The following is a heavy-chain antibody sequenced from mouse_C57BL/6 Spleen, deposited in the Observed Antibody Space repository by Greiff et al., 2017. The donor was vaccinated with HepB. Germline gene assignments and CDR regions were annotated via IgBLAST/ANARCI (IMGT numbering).Heavy chain of an antibody. J-gene: IGHJ1*03. CDR1: GFTFTDYY. Sequence: EVKVVESGGGLVQPGGSLSLSCAASGFTFTDYYMSWVRQPPGKALEWLGFIRNKANGYPTEYSASVKGRFTISRDNSQSILYLQMNALRAEDSATYYCARSLYYYCPGYFDVWGTGTTVTVSS. V-gene: IGHV7-3*01. CDR2: IRNKANGYPT. D-gene: IGHD1-1*01. CDR3: ARSLYYYCPGYFDV.